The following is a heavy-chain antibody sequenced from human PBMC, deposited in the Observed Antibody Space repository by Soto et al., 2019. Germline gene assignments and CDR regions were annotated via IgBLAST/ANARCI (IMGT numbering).Heavy chain of an antibody. J-gene: IGHJ5*02. D-gene: IGHD2-15*01. Sequence: QVQLVQSGAEVKKPGASVKVSCKASGYTFTSYGISWVRQAPGQGLEWMGWISAYNGNTNYAQKLEGRVTMXXAXSXXKAYMELRSLRSDDTAVYYCARDRSSGGSRNWFDPWGQGTLVTVSS. CDR3: ARDRSSGGSRNWFDP. CDR2: ISAYNGNT. V-gene: IGHV1-18*01. CDR1: GYTFTSYG.